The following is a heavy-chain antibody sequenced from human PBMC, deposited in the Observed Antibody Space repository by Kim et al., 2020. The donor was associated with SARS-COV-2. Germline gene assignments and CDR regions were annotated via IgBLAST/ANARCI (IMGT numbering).Heavy chain of an antibody. J-gene: IGHJ6*02. Sequence: NYNPSLKTRVPISVDTANDHFSLQLCSVTAADTAVYYCARGRKRYYGMDVWSQGTTVTVSS. CDR3: ARGRKRYYGMDV. V-gene: IGHV4-34*01.